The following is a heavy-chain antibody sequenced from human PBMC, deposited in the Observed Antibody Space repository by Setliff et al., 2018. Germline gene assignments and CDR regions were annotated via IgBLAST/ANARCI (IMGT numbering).Heavy chain of an antibody. CDR1: GFNLDDYG. CDR3: ARANFLASGWSHGMDV. J-gene: IGHJ6*02. CDR2: ITWNGGRT. V-gene: IGHV3-20*04. Sequence: GESLKISCAASGFNLDDYGMSWVRQAPGKGLEWVSGITWNGGRTGYADSVKGRLTISRDSAKSSLYLQMNSLRAEDTALYYCARANFLASGWSHGMDVWGQGTAVTVSS. D-gene: IGHD6-19*01.